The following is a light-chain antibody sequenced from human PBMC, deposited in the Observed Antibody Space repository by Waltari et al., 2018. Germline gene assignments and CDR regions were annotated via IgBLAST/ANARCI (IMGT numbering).Light chain of an antibody. CDR2: KAS. CDR3: QQYDSRYT. V-gene: IGKV1-5*03. J-gene: IGKJ2*01. Sequence: DIQLTQYPSPLSASLGDRVSITCRASQSIRNWLAWYQQKPGKAPNLLIYKASSLESGVPSRFSGSGSGTEFTLTISSLQPDDFATYYCQQYDSRYTFGQGTKLEIK. CDR1: QSIRNW.